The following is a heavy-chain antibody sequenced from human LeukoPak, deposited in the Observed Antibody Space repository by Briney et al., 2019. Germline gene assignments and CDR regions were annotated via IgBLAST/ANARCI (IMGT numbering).Heavy chain of an antibody. D-gene: IGHD5-12*01. CDR1: GGSISSSSYY. Sequence: SETLSLTCTVSGGSISSSSYYWGWIRQPPGKGLEWIGSICYSGSTYYNPSLKSRVTISVDTSKNQFSLKLSSVTAAGTAVYYCARFSGEDYFDYWGQGTLVTVSS. V-gene: IGHV4-39*01. CDR2: ICYSGST. CDR3: ARFSGEDYFDY. J-gene: IGHJ4*02.